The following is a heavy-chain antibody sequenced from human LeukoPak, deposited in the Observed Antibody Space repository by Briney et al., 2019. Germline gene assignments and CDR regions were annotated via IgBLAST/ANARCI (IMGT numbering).Heavy chain of an antibody. D-gene: IGHD6-13*01. Sequence: GGSLRLSCAVSGFTFSSSAMTWVRQAPGKGLEWVSSISESGGYTYYADSVKGRFTISRDNSKYTLYLQMNSMRAEDTAVYYCGKGFSSSWLFWGQGTLVTVSS. CDR1: GFTFSSSA. CDR3: GKGFSSSWLF. J-gene: IGHJ4*02. V-gene: IGHV3-23*01. CDR2: ISESGGYT.